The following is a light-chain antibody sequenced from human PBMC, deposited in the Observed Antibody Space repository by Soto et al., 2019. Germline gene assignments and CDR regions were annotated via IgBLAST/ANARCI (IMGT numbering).Light chain of an antibody. CDR3: QQRSNWPIT. CDR1: QSVSSY. Sequence: DIVLTQSPATLSLSPGERATLSCRASQSVSSYLAWYQQKPVQAPRLLIYDASNRATGIPARFSGSGSGTDFTLTISSLEPEDFAVYYCQQRSNWPITFGQGTRLEIK. J-gene: IGKJ5*01. V-gene: IGKV3-11*01. CDR2: DAS.